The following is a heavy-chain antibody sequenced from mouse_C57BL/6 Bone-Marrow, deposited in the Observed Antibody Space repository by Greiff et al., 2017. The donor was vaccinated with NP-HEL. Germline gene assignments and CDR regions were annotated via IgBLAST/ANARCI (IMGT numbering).Heavy chain of an antibody. V-gene: IGHV1-66*01. Sequence: VQLQQSGPELVKPGASVKISCKASGYSFTSYYIHWVKQRPGQGLEWIGWIYPGSGNTKYNEKFKGKATLTADTTSSTAYMQLSSLTSEDSAVYYCAFDGYYEEYFDYWGQGTTLTVSS. J-gene: IGHJ2*01. CDR3: AFDGYYEEYFDY. D-gene: IGHD2-3*01. CDR1: GYSFTSYY. CDR2: IYPGSGNT.